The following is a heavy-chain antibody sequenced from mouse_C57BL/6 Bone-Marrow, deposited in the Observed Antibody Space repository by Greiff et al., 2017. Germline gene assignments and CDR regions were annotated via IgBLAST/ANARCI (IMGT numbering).Heavy chain of an antibody. CDR2: IDPSDSYT. Sequence: QVQLQQPGAELVRPGTSVKLSCKASGYTFTSYWMHWVKQRPGQGLEWIGVIDPSDSYTNYNQKFKGKATLTVDTSSSTAYMQLSRLTSEDSAVYYCARRGDYGLAYWGQGTLVTVSA. D-gene: IGHD2-4*01. CDR1: GYTFTSYW. J-gene: IGHJ3*01. V-gene: IGHV1-59*01. CDR3: ARRGDYGLAY.